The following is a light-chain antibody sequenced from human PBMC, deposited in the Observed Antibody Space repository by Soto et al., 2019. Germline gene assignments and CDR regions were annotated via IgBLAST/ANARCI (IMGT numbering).Light chain of an antibody. J-gene: IGKJ1*01. CDR2: AAS. Sequence: DIQMTQSPSSLSASVGDRFTITCRASQIVNTYLHWYQQKAGQAPKLLIYAASNLQSGVPSRCSGRGSGTDFTLTVESLQPEDFATYCCQQGYSNPWTFGQGTKVDIK. V-gene: IGKV1-39*01. CDR1: QIVNTY. CDR3: QQGYSNPWT.